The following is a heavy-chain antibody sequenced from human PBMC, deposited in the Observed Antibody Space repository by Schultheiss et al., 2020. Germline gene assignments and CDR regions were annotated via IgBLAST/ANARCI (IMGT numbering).Heavy chain of an antibody. V-gene: IGHV1-18*01. D-gene: IGHD3-10*01. J-gene: IGHJ5*02. CDR3: ARDGSGSEYNWFDP. Sequence: ASVKVSCKASGYTFTSYGISWVRQAPGQGLEWMGWISADNGNTNYAQKFQGRVTMTTDTPTSTAYMELRSLTSDDTAVYYCARDGSGSEYNWFDPWGQGTLVTVSS. CDR2: ISADNGNT. CDR1: GYTFTSYG.